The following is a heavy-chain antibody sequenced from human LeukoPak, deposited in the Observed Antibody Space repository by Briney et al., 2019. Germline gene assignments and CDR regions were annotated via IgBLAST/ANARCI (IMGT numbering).Heavy chain of an antibody. V-gene: IGHV4-61*02. CDR1: GDSISSGDYY. J-gene: IGHJ5*02. CDR2: ISSSGST. CDR3: ARDCSSTSCPNWFDP. D-gene: IGHD2-2*01. Sequence: SQTLSLTCTVSGDSISSGDYYWSWIRQPAGKGLEWIGRISSSGSTNYNPSLKSRVTISVDTSKNQFSLKLSSVTAADTAVYYCARDCSSTSCPNWFDPWGQGTLVTVSS.